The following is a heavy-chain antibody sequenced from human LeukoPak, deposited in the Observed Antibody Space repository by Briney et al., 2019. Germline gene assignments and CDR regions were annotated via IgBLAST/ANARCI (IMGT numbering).Heavy chain of an antibody. D-gene: IGHD6-25*01. CDR2: VYYGRSP. J-gene: IGHJ4*02. V-gene: IGHV4-39*02. Sequence: PSETLSLTCTVSGDSISRSTYYWAWIRQPPGKGLEWIGSVYYGRSPYFNPSLESRATISVDTSKSHFSLKMSSVTAADTAVYYCARSSGTGTFSYWGQGTLVTVSS. CDR3: ARSSGTGTFSY. CDR1: GDSISRSTYY.